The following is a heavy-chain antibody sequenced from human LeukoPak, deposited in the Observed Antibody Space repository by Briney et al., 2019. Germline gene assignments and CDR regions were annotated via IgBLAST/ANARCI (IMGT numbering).Heavy chain of an antibody. CDR1: GFTFSSYS. CDR3: ARDKWDYYDSSGYYMDV. J-gene: IGHJ6*03. Sequence: NPGGSLRLSCAASGFTFSSYSMNWVRQAPGKGLEWVSSISSSSSYIYYADSVKGRFTISGDNAKNSLYLQMNSLRAEDTAVYYCARDKWDYYDSSGYYMDVWGKGTMVTVSS. V-gene: IGHV3-21*01. D-gene: IGHD3-22*01. CDR2: ISSSSSYI.